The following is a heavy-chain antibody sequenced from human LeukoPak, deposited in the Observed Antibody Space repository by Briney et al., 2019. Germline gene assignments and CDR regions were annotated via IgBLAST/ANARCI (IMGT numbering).Heavy chain of an antibody. V-gene: IGHV1-24*01. J-gene: IGHJ3*02. CDR1: GYTLTELS. CDR3: AVGATNLIAFDI. Sequence: ASVKVSCKVSGYTLTELSMHWVRQAPGKGLEWMGGFDPEDGETIYAQKFQGRVIMTEDTSTDTAYMELSSLRSEDTAVYYCAVGATNLIAFDIWGQGTMVTVSS. CDR2: FDPEDGET. D-gene: IGHD1-26*01.